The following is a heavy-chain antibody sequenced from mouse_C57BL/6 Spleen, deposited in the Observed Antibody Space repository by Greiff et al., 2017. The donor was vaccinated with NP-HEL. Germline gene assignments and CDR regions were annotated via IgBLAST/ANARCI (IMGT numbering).Heavy chain of an antibody. CDR1: GYTFTSYW. D-gene: IGHD2-4*01. Sequence: VQLQQSGAELAKPGASVKLSCKASGYTFTSYWMHWVKQRPGQGLEWIGYINPSSGYTKYNQKFKDKATLTADKSSITADMQLSSLTYEDSAVYYCARKIYYDYDDYAMDYWGQGTSVTVAS. CDR3: ARKIYYDYDDYAMDY. J-gene: IGHJ4*01. CDR2: INPSSGYT. V-gene: IGHV1-7*01.